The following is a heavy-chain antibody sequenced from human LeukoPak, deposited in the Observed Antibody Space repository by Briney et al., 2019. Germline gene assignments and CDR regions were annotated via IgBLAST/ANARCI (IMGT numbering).Heavy chain of an antibody. Sequence: ASVKVSRKASGYTFTSYDINWVRQATGQGLEWMGWMNPNSGNTGYAQKFQGRVTITRNTSISTAYMELSSLRSEDTAVYYCAGPSSSWYSGAFDIWGQGTMVTVSS. CDR2: MNPNSGNT. CDR1: GYTFTSYD. J-gene: IGHJ3*02. V-gene: IGHV1-8*03. D-gene: IGHD6-13*01. CDR3: AGPSSSWYSGAFDI.